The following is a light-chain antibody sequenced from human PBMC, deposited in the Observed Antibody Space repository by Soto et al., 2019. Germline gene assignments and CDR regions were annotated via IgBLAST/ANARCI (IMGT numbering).Light chain of an antibody. CDR1: QSVSSSY. V-gene: IGKV3-20*01. CDR2: VAS. Sequence: EIVLTQSPGTLSLSPGERATLSCRSSQSVSSSYLAWYQQKPGQAPRLLIEVASSRATGIPDRFSGSGSGTDFTLTISRLEPEDFAVYACQQSGSSPPLTFGGGTKVEIK. CDR3: QQSGSSPPLT. J-gene: IGKJ4*01.